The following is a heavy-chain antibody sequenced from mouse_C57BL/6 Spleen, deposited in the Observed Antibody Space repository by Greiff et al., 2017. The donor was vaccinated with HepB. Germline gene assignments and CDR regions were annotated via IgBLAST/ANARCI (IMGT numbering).Heavy chain of an antibody. Sequence: EVMLVESGEGLVKPGGSLKLSCAASGFTFSSYAMSWVRQTPEKRLEWVAYISSGGDYIYYADTVKGRFTISRDNARNTLYLQMSSLKSEDTALYYCTRGDYDGSSYLWFAYWGQGTLVTVSA. CDR1: GFTFSSYA. J-gene: IGHJ3*01. D-gene: IGHD1-1*01. CDR3: TRGDYDGSSYLWFAY. CDR2: ISSGGDYI. V-gene: IGHV5-9-1*02.